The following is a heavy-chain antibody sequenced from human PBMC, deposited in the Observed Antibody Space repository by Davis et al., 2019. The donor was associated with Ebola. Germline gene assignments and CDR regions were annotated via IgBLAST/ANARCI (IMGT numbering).Heavy chain of an antibody. Sequence: MPSETLSLTCAVYGGSFSGYYWSWIRQPPGKGLEWIGEINPSGSTNYNPSLKSRVTISVDTSKNQFSLKLSSVTAADTAVYYCARGRPRYSSSWSETGYYYGMDVWGQGTTVTVSS. CDR2: INPSGST. J-gene: IGHJ6*02. V-gene: IGHV4-34*01. CDR3: ARGRPRYSSSWSETGYYYGMDV. D-gene: IGHD6-13*01. CDR1: GGSFSGYY.